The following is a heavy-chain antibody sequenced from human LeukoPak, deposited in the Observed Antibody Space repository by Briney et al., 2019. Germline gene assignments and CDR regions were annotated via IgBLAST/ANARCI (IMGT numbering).Heavy chain of an antibody. CDR1: GFSFNSYA. CDR2: ITGTADVT. J-gene: IGHJ4*02. D-gene: IGHD5-24*01. CDR3: AKDRVSGDGYNSLDY. Sequence: PGGSLRLSCAASGFSFNSYAMNWVRQVPGKGLEWVSDITGTADVTTYADSVKGRFTISRDNSKNTVFLQMDSLRAEDTAVYYCAKDRVSGDGYNSLDYWGQGTLVTVSS. V-gene: IGHV3-23*01.